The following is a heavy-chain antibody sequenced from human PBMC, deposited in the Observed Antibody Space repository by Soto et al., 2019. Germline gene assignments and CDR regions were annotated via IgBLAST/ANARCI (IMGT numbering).Heavy chain of an antibody. Sequence: PXGSLRLSCAASGFTFSSYGMHWVRQAPGKGLEWVAVISYDGSNKYYADSVKGRFTISRDNSKNTLYLQMNSLRAEDTAVYYCAKDLPKYYDILTGSSSGFDYWGQGTLVTVSS. CDR1: GFTFSSYG. J-gene: IGHJ4*02. D-gene: IGHD3-9*01. V-gene: IGHV3-30*18. CDR3: AKDLPKYYDILTGSSSGFDY. CDR2: ISYDGSNK.